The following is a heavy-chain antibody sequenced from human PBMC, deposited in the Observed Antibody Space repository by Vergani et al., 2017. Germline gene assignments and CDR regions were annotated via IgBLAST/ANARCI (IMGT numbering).Heavy chain of an antibody. D-gene: IGHD5-24*01. CDR3: GRGSDNYN. CDR2: IKNTGDGT. Sequence: EVQLLQSEGAVVQPGGSLRLSCVASGFTFSSHAMSWVRQGHGQGLEWVSSIKNTGDGTHYADSLKGRFTISRDNSKNTLYLQMNILRVEDTAVYYCGRGSDNYNWGQGTLVTVSS. V-gene: IGHV3-23*01. J-gene: IGHJ4*02. CDR1: GFTFSSHA.